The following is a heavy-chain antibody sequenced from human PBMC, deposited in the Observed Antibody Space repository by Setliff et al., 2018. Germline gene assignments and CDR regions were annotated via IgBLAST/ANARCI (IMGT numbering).Heavy chain of an antibody. CDR1: GGSISSGGYY. CDR2: IYYSGST. CDR3: ARTPDGFLGDGYNLNTLGYFDS. D-gene: IGHD3-3*01. J-gene: IGHJ4*02. Sequence: PSETLSLTCTVSGGSISSGGYYWSWIRQHPGKGLEWIGYIYYSGSTNYNPSLKSRVTISVDTSKNQFSLKLSSVTAAYTAVYYCARTPDGFLGDGYNLNTLGYFDSWGQGTLVTVSS. V-gene: IGHV4-61*08.